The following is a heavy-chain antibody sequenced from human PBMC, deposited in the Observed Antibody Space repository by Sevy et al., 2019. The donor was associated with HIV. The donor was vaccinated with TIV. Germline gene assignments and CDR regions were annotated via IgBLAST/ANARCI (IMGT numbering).Heavy chain of an antibody. V-gene: IGHV3-66*01. CDR1: GFTVSSNS. D-gene: IGHD4-17*01. J-gene: IGHJ4*02. CDR2: IYSGGST. Sequence: GESLKISCAASGFTVSSNSMNWVRQAPGKGLEWVSLIYSGGSTYYADSVKGRFTISRDNSKNTLYLQMNSLRDEDTAVYYCARDDDYGDYNWGQGTLVTVSS. CDR3: ARDDDYGDYN.